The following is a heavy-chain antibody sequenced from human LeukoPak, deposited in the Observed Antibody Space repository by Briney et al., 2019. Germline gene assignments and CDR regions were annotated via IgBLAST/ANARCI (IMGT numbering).Heavy chain of an antibody. CDR3: ARDAWSAYGHNYFQH. CDR2: ISYSGST. Sequence: PSETLSLTCTVSGGSINNYHWNWIRQPPGKGLEWIGYISYSGSTNYNPSLKSRVTISVDTSKNQFSLRLTSVTATDTAVYYCARDAWSAYGHNYFQHWGQGTLLTVSS. CDR1: GGSINNYH. V-gene: IGHV4-59*01. J-gene: IGHJ1*01. D-gene: IGHD5-24*01.